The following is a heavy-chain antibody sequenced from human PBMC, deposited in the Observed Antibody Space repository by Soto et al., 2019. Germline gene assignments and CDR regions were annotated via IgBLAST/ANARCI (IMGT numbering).Heavy chain of an antibody. CDR3: ARESGHSYYFDY. J-gene: IGHJ4*02. D-gene: IGHD3-3*01. CDR2: INHSGST. Sequence: QVQLQQWGAGLLKPSETLSLTCAVYGGSFSGYYWSWIRQPPGKGLEWIGEINHSGSTNYNPSLKRRVTISVDTSKNQFSLKLSSVTAADTAVYYCARESGHSYYFDYWGQGTLVTVSS. V-gene: IGHV4-34*01. CDR1: GGSFSGYY.